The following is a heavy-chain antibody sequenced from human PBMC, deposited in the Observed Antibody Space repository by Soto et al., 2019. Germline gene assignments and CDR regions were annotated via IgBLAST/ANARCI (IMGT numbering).Heavy chain of an antibody. CDR3: AKHLFTSTWSVDY. CDR2: IDPSDSYT. J-gene: IGHJ4*02. D-gene: IGHD6-13*01. V-gene: IGHV5-10-1*01. Sequence: GESLKISCKGSGYRFTSYWISWVRQMPGKGLEWMGRIDPSDSYTSYSPSFQGHVTISADKSISTAYLQWSSLKASDTAMYYCAKHLFTSTWSVDYWGQGTLVTVSS. CDR1: GYRFTSYW.